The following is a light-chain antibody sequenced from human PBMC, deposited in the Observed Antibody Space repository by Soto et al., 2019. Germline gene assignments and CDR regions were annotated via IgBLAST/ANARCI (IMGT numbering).Light chain of an antibody. V-gene: IGLV1-40*01. J-gene: IGLJ2*01. Sequence: QSVLTQPPSVSRAPGQRVTISCTGSSSNIGAGYDVHWYQQLPGTAPKLLIYGNSNRPSGVPDRFSGSKSGTSASLAITGLQAEDEADYYCQSYDSSLSALIGGGTKVTVL. CDR3: QSYDSSLSAL. CDR2: GNS. CDR1: SSNIGAGYD.